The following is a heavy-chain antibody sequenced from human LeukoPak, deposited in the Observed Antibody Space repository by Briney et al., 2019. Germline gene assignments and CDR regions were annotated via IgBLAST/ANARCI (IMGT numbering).Heavy chain of an antibody. CDR2: IYYSGST. J-gene: IGHJ5*02. CDR3: ARVGKDSSLTLP. Sequence: GSLRLSCAASGFTFSNAWMSWVRQAPGKGLEWIGSIYYSGSTYYNPSLKSRVTISVDTSKNQFSLKLSSVTAADTAVYYCARVGKDSSLTLPWGQGTLVTVSS. V-gene: IGHV4-4*02. D-gene: IGHD3-22*01. CDR1: GFTFSNAW.